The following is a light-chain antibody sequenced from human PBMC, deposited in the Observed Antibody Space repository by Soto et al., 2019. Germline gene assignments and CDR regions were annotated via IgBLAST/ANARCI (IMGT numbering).Light chain of an antibody. CDR2: DVS. CDR1: SSDIGSYNY. J-gene: IGLJ2*01. V-gene: IGLV2-11*01. Sequence: QSALTQPRSVSGSPGQSVTISCTGTSSDIGSYNYVSWYQHHPGKAPKLMIYDVSKRPSGVPDRFSGSKSGNTASLTISGLQAEDEADYYCCSYAGSYTHVVIGGGTKVTVL. CDR3: CSYAGSYTHVV.